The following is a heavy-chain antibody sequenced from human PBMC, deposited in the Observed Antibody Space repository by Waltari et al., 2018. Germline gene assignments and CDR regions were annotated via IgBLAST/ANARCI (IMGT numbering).Heavy chain of an antibody. CDR3: VRPGSTVTPRAFDI. V-gene: IGHV4-39*01. CDR2: MYYSGAT. J-gene: IGHJ3*02. CDR1: GGSIRSSYN. Sequence: QLQLQESGPGLVNPSETLSLNCTSSGGSIRSSYNWAWVRQPPGEGLEVVGTMYYSGATSNNPSLDSRLSMSIDTSKNLFSLKLSSVTATDTGVYFCVRPGSTVTPRAFDIWGQGIKVTVSS. D-gene: IGHD4-17*01.